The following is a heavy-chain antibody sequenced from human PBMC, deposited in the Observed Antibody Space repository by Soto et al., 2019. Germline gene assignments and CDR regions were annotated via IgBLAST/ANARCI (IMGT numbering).Heavy chain of an antibody. J-gene: IGHJ4*02. CDR3: ASPLSDGIYFDY. CDR2: IIPIFGTA. CDR1: GGTFSSYA. V-gene: IGHV1-69*13. Sequence: ASVKVSCNASGGTFSSYAISWVRQAPGQGLEWMGGIIPIFGTANYAQKFQGRVTITADESTSTAYMELSSLRSEDTAVYYCASPLSDGIYFDYWGQGTLVTVSS. D-gene: IGHD1-1*01.